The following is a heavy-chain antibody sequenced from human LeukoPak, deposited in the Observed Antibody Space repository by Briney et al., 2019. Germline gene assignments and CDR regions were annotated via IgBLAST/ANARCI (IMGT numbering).Heavy chain of an antibody. CDR1: GFTFSSFS. D-gene: IGHD1-26*01. CDR2: ISSSGTSI. J-gene: IGHJ5*02. V-gene: IGHV3-48*02. Sequence: GGSLRLSCVASGFTFSSFSMNWVRQAPGKGLEWVSFISSSGTSIYYADSVKGRFSISRDNAKNSLYLQMSSLRDEDTAVYYCARDDRRKSGSPRWFDPWGQGTLVTVSS. CDR3: ARDDRRKSGSPRWFDP.